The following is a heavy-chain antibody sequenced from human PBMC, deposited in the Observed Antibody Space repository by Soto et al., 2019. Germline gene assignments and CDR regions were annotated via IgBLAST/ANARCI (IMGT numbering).Heavy chain of an antibody. CDR2: IYYSGST. J-gene: IGHJ5*02. V-gene: IGHV4-59*01. CDR1: GGSISSYF. CDR3: ARDPKGNNWFYP. Sequence: PSETLSLTCTVSGGSISSYFWSWIRQPPGKGLEWIGYIYYSGSTNYNPSLKSRVTISVDTSKNQFSLKLSSVTAADTAVYYCARDPKGNNWFYPWGQGTLVTISS.